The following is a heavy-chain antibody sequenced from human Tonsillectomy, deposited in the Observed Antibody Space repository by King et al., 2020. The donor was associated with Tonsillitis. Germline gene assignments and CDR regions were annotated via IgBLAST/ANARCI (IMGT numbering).Heavy chain of an antibody. Sequence: VQLVESGGGVVQPGRSLRLSRAASGFTFSSYGMHWVRQAPGKGLEWVAVIWYDGSNKYYADSVTGRFTISRDNSKNTLYLQMNSLRAEDTAVYYCARANFSSDAFDIWGQGTMVTVSS. V-gene: IGHV3-33*01. J-gene: IGHJ3*02. CDR3: ARANFSSDAFDI. CDR2: IWYDGSNK. CDR1: GFTFSSYG. D-gene: IGHD4/OR15-4a*01.